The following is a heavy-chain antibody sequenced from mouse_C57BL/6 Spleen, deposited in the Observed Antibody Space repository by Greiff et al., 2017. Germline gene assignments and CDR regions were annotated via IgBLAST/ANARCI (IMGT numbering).Heavy chain of an antibody. Sequence: VQLQQPGAELVKPGASVTLSCKASGYTFTSYWMHWVKQRPGQGLEWIGMIHPNSGSTNYNEKFKSKATLTVDKSSSTAYMQLSSLTSEDSAVYYCASYYYGWYFDVWGTGTTVTVSS. CDR1: GYTFTSYW. V-gene: IGHV1-64*01. J-gene: IGHJ1*03. CDR2: IHPNSGST. D-gene: IGHD1-1*01. CDR3: ASYYYGWYFDV.